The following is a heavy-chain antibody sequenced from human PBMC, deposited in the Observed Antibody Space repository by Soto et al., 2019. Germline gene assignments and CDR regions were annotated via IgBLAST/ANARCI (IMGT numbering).Heavy chain of an antibody. D-gene: IGHD4-17*01. J-gene: IGHJ5*02. CDR2: IYYNGTT. CDR1: GGSISNNY. Sequence: SETLSLTCSVSGGSISNNYWTWIRQPPGKGLEWIGYIYYNGTTNYNPSLKSRVTISVDTSKNQFSLKLSSVTAADTAVYYWAKLPWADYGGIFDPWGQGTLVTVSP. CDR3: AKLPWADYGGIFDP. V-gene: IGHV4-59*01.